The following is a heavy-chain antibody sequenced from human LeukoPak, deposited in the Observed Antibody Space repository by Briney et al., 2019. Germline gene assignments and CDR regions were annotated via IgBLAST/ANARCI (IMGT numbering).Heavy chain of an antibody. Sequence: PSETLSLTCTVSGGSISSYYWSWIRQPPGKGLEWIGEINHSGSTNYNPPLKSRVTISVDTSKNQFSLKLSSVTAADTAVYYCARATPGWYRYYYYYMDVWGKGTTVTVSS. J-gene: IGHJ6*03. D-gene: IGHD6-19*01. V-gene: IGHV4-34*01. CDR3: ARATPGWYRYYYYYMDV. CDR2: INHSGST. CDR1: GGSISSYY.